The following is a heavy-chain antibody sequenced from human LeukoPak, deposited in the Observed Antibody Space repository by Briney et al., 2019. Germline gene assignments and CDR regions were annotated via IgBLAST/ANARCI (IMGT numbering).Heavy chain of an antibody. V-gene: IGHV1-69*05. D-gene: IGHD2-2*01. Sequence: SVTVSCKASGGTFSSYAISWVRQAPGQGLEWMGGIIPIFGTANYAQKFQGRVTITTDESTSTAYMELSSLRSEDTAVYYCARNGRECSSTSCSNYYYYYMDVWGKGTTVTVSS. CDR3: ARNGRECSSTSCSNYYYYYMDV. J-gene: IGHJ6*03. CDR1: GGTFSSYA. CDR2: IIPIFGTA.